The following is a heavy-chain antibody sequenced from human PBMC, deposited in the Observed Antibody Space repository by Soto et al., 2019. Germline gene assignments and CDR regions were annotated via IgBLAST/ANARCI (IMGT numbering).Heavy chain of an antibody. CDR1: GYTFTSYD. CDR2: MNPNSGNT. CDR3: GRGLWFGELLAYYYMDV. D-gene: IGHD3-10*01. V-gene: IGHV1-8*01. J-gene: IGHJ6*03. Sequence: ASVKVSCKASGYTFTSYDINWVRQATGQGLEWMGWMNPNSGNTGYAQKFQGRVTMTRNTSISTAYMELSSLRSEDTAVYYCGRGLWFGELLAYYYMDVWGKGTTVTVSS.